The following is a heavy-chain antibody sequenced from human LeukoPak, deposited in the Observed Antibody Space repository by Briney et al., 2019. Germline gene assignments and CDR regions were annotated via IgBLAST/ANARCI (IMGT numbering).Heavy chain of an antibody. D-gene: IGHD3-9*01. J-gene: IGHJ4*02. V-gene: IGHV4-30-2*01. CDR1: GGSISSGGYY. CDR3: ARVPGALTGYLTPLFDF. CDR2: IYHSGST. Sequence: PSQTLSLTCTVSGGSISSGGYYWSWIRQPPGKGLEWIGYIYHSGSTYYNPSLKSRVTISVDRSKNQFSLKLSSVTAADTAVYYCARVPGALTGYLTPLFDFWGQGTLVTVSS.